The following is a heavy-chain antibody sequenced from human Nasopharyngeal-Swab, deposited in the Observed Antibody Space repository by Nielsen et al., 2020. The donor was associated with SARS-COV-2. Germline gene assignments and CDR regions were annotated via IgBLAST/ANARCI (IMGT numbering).Heavy chain of an antibody. V-gene: IGHV3-53*01. Sequence: GSLRLSCAASGFTVSNNYVNWVRQAPGKGLEWVSIIYSSGSTYYADSVKGRFTISRDNSKNTLYLQLNSLRAEDTAVYYCARGRDYGGYYFDYWGQGTLVTVSP. D-gene: IGHD4-23*01. CDR3: ARGRDYGGYYFDY. J-gene: IGHJ4*02. CDR1: GFTVSNNY. CDR2: IYSSGST.